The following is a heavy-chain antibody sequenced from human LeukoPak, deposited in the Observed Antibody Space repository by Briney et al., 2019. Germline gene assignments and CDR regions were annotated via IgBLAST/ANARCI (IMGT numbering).Heavy chain of an antibody. CDR3: AKERASTGYFDY. D-gene: IGHD2-8*02. CDR2: ISGSGDTT. J-gene: IGHJ4*02. CDR1: GFSFSSYS. Sequence: PGGSLRLSCAASGFSFSSYSMSWFRQAPGKGLEWVSAISGSGDTTYYADSVKGRFTISRDNSKNTLYLQVNSLRAEDTAVYYCAKERASTGYFDYWGQGTLVTVSS. V-gene: IGHV3-23*01.